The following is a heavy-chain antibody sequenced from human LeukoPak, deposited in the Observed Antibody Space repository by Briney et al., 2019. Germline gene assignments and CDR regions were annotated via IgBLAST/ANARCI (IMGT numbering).Heavy chain of an antibody. CDR1: GFTFCDAW. D-gene: IGHD2-15*01. J-gene: IGHJ4*02. V-gene: IGHV3-15*01. CDR2: IKSKSDGGTI. Sequence: GGYLRRYGVGSGFTFCDAWMSWLRQAPGKGREWVGHIKSKSDGGTIDYAAPVKGRFTISRDDSRNTLYLQMNSLKTEDTAVYYCTTRRQDGWWGQGTLVSVS. CDR3: TTRRQDGW.